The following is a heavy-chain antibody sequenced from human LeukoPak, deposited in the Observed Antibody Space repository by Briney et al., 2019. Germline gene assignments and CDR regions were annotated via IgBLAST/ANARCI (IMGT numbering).Heavy chain of an antibody. Sequence: PPETLSLTCTVSGDSFSTYYWSWIRQPQGKGLEGIGYISYSGRTNYSPSLRSRVTLSLDTSKSQFSLKLSSVTAADTAFYYCARGSHYGSGRLFDYWGQGTLVTASS. D-gene: IGHD3-10*01. CDR2: ISYSGRT. CDR1: GDSFSTYY. CDR3: ARGSHYGSGRLFDY. J-gene: IGHJ4*02. V-gene: IGHV4-59*01.